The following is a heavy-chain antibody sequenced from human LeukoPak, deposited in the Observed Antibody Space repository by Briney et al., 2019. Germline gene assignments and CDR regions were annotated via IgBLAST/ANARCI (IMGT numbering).Heavy chain of an antibody. CDR2: IRSKAYGGQT. D-gene: IGHD3-10*01. Sequence: PERSLRPSCTASGFTFGDYAMSWVRQAPGKGLEWVGFIRSKAYGGQTEYAASVKGRFTISRDDSKSIAYLQMNSLKTEDTAVYYCTRRVLLWFGELGSYYFDYWGQGTLVTVSS. J-gene: IGHJ4*02. CDR1: GFTFGDYA. CDR3: TRRVLLWFGELGSYYFDY. V-gene: IGHV3-49*04.